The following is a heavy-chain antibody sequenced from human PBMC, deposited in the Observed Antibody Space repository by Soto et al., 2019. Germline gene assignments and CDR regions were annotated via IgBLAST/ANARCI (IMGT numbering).Heavy chain of an antibody. CDR3: ARRSTGRYGGYDLGWLDP. D-gene: IGHD5-12*01. J-gene: IGHJ5*02. Sequence: QVQLVESGGGLVKPGGSLRLSCAGSGFTFSDHYMSWIRQAPGKGLELVSYISSSGSTTYYADSVKGRFTISRDNTKNSLYLQVNSLRAEDTAVYYCARRSTGRYGGYDLGWLDPWGQGTLVTVSS. CDR2: ISSSGSTT. V-gene: IGHV3-11*01. CDR1: GFTFSDHY.